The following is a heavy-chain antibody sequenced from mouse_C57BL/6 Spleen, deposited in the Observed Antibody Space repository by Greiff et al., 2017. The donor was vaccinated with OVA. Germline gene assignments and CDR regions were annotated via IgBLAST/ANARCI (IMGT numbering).Heavy chain of an antibody. D-gene: IGHD1-1*01. J-gene: IGHJ4*01. Sequence: DVMLVESGGGLVKPGGSLKLSCAASGFTFSDYGMHWVRQAPEKGLEWVAYISSGSSTIYYADTVKGRFTISRDNAKNTLFLQMTSLRSEDTAMYYCARGLFITTVEDYAMDYWGQGTSVTVSS. CDR1: GFTFSDYG. CDR3: ARGLFITTVEDYAMDY. CDR2: ISSGSSTI. V-gene: IGHV5-17*01.